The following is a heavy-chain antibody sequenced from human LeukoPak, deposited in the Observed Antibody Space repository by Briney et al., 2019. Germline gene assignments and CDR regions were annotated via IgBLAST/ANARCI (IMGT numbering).Heavy chain of an antibody. CDR3: ARDYYASGSPNDY. Sequence: GGSLRLSCAASGFTFSTYWMHWVRQAPGKGLVWLSRINSDASSTIYADSVKGRFTISRDNAKNTLYLQMNSLRAEDTAVYYCARDYYASGSPNDYWGQGTLVTGSS. V-gene: IGHV3-74*01. J-gene: IGHJ4*02. D-gene: IGHD3-10*01. CDR1: GFTFSTYW. CDR2: INSDASST.